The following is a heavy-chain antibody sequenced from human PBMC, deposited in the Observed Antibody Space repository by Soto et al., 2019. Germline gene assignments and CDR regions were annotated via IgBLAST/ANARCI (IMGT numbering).Heavy chain of an antibody. CDR1: GYIFSDYD. Sequence: QVQLVQSGAEVKKPGASAKVSCKASGYIFSDYDITWVRQAPGQGLEWMGRINGYNGNTIHAQKFQGRVTLTTDTSTGTAYMELRSLRSDDSAVYYCARGKTVAATGYFDYWGQGTLVTVSS. CDR3: ARGKTVAATGYFDY. V-gene: IGHV1-18*01. D-gene: IGHD6-19*01. J-gene: IGHJ4*02. CDR2: INGYNGNT.